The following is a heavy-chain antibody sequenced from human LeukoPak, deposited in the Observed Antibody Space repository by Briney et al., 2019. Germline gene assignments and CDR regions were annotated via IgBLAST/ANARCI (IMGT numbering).Heavy chain of an antibody. CDR1: GYSISSGYS. J-gene: IGHJ4*02. CDR2: FFYGGSP. D-gene: IGHD1-26*01. Sequence: SETLSLTCALSGYSISSGYSWGWIRQPPGKGLEWIGSFFYGGSPYYNPSLKSPVTISVDTSKTQFSLKVTSLTDADTAVYYCVRVISGRYFDNWGQGTLLSVSS. V-gene: IGHV4-38-2*01. CDR3: VRVISGRYFDN.